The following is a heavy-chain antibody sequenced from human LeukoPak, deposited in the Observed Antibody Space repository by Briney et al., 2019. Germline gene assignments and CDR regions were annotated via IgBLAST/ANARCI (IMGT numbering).Heavy chain of an antibody. D-gene: IGHD3-3*01. Sequence: GGSLRLFCSASGFTFGSYAMIWVRQAPGKGLEWVLGISAMCGSTYYADSVMVRFTISRDNSKSTLYLQMNSLRADDAAVYYCSKDFFLCYFQNSGPGTL. CDR1: GFTFGSYA. CDR3: SKDFFLCYFQN. J-gene: IGHJ4*02. CDR2: ISAMCGST. V-gene: IGHV3-23*01.